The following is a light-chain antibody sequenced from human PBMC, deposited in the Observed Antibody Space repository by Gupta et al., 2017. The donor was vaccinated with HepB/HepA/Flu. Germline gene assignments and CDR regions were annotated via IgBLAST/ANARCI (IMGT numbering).Light chain of an antibody. CDR2: GAY. V-gene: IGKV3-15*01. Sequence: EIVMTQSPATLSVSPGERATLSCRASQSVSSNLAWYQQRPGQAPRLLIFGAYTMDTGIPARFSGSASGTEFTLTISSLQSEDFAVYYCQQYNYWPRTFGQGTKLEIK. CDR3: QQYNYWPRT. CDR1: QSVSSN. J-gene: IGKJ1*01.